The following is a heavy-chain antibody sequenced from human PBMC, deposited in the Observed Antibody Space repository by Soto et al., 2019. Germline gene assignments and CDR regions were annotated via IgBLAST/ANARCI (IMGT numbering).Heavy chain of an antibody. J-gene: IGHJ5*02. CDR1: GYSVSSNSAA. D-gene: IGHD6-25*01. CDR2: TYYRSKWYS. V-gene: IGHV6-1*01. CDR3: ARGPAALDP. Sequence: PSHTLSLTCAISGYSVSSNSAALNWIRQSPSRGLEWLGRTYYRSKWYSYYAVSVKSRLTIKPDTSKNQFSLQLISVAPEDTAVYYCARGPAALDPWGQGTLVTVSS.